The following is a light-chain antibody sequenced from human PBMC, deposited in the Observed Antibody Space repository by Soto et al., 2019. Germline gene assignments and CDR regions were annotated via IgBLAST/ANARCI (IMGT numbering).Light chain of an antibody. CDR2: DAS. J-gene: IGKJ1*01. V-gene: IGKV1-5*01. Sequence: GDRVTITCRASQSMNSWLAWYQQKPGEAPKVLIYDASSLESGFPSRFSGSGSGTEFTLTIGSLQPEDFATYYCLRYNAFQQTFGQGTKV. CDR1: QSMNSW. CDR3: LRYNAFQQT.